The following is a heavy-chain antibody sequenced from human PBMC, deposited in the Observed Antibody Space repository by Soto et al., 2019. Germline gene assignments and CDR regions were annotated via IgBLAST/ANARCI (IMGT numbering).Heavy chain of an antibody. CDR2: IYYSGST. Sequence: TSETLSLTCTVSGGSISSGGYYWSWIRQHPGKGLEWIGDIYYSGSTYYNTSLKNRVTISVDTSKKKFSLKLSSVTAADTAVYYCARSGYSYGPNPLLYWGQGTLVTVSS. D-gene: IGHD5-18*01. V-gene: IGHV4-31*03. J-gene: IGHJ4*02. CDR3: ARSGYSYGPNPLLY. CDR1: GGSISSGGYY.